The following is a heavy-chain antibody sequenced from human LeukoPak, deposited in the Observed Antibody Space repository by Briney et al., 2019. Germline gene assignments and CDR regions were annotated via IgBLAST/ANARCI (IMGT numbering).Heavy chain of an antibody. D-gene: IGHD3-22*01. V-gene: IGHV3-53*04. Sequence: GGSLRLSCAASGFTVSSNYMSWVRQAPGKGLEWVSAIYSGGSTYYADSVKGRFTISRHNSKNTLYLQMNSLRAEDTAVYYCARDKYYYDSSGYYYGDYYYYGMDVWGQGTTVTVSS. CDR2: IYSGGST. CDR3: ARDKYYYDSSGYYYGDYYYYGMDV. J-gene: IGHJ6*02. CDR1: GFTVSSNY.